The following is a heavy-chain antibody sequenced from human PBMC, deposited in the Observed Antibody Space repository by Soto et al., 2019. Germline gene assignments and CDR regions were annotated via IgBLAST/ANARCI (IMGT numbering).Heavy chain of an antibody. CDR1: AFTFTDYD. D-gene: IGHD2-21*02. CDR3: ACKGTANSFC. CDR2: ISPSGDTT. J-gene: IGHJ4*02. V-gene: IGHV3-23*01. Sequence: GLTLRLPCATSAFTFTDYDLTQVRQAPGKGLDWVSGISPSGDTTYYADSVKGRFTISRDNSKPVLYLQMNSLRAEDTAVYYCACKGTANSFCWGQGTLVTVSS.